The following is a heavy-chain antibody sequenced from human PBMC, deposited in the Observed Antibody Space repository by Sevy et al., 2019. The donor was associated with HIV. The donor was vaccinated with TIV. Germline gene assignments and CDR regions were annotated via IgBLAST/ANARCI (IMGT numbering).Heavy chain of an antibody. CDR1: GFTFDDYA. J-gene: IGHJ6*02. CDR3: AKGRDIVVVPAAIREDYYYYGMDV. CDR2: ISWNSGSI. V-gene: IGHV3-9*01. D-gene: IGHD2-2*02. Sequence: GGSLRLSCAASGFTFDDYAMHWVRQAPGKGLEWVSGISWNSGSIGYADSVKGRFTISRDNAKNSTYLQMNSLRAEDTALYYCAKGRDIVVVPAAIREDYYYYGMDVWGQGTTVTVSS.